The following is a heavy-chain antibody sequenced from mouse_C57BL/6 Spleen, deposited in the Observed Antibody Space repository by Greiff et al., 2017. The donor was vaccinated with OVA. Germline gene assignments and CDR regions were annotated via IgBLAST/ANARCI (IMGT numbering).Heavy chain of an antibody. CDR2: IDPSDSYT. V-gene: IGHV1-59*01. CDR1: GYTFTSYW. CDR3: ARSGGNSPYYAMDY. J-gene: IGHJ4*01. D-gene: IGHD2-1*01. Sequence: QQPGAELVRPGTSVKLSCKASGYTFTSYWMHWVKQRPGQGLEWIGVIDPSDSYTNYNQKFKGKATLTVDTSSSTAYMQLSSLTSEDSAVYYCARSGGNSPYYAMDYWGQGTSVTVSS.